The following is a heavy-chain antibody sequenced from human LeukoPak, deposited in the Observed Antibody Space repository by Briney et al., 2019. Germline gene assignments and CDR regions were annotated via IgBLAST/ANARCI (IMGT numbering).Heavy chain of an antibody. J-gene: IGHJ4*02. CDR3: ARRRYSYGPFDY. CDR1: GGSISSYY. D-gene: IGHD5-18*01. V-gene: IGHV4-59*08. Sequence: SETLSLTCTVSGGSISSYYWSWIRQPPGKGLEWIGYIYYSGSTNYNPSLKSRVTISVDTSKNQFSLKLSSVTAADTAVYYCARRRYSYGPFDYWSQGTLVTVSP. CDR2: IYYSGST.